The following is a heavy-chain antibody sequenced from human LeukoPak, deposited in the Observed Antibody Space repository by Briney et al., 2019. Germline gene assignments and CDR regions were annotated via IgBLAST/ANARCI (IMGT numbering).Heavy chain of an antibody. V-gene: IGHV5-51*01. J-gene: IGHJ6*02. CDR2: IYPGDSDT. D-gene: IGHD2-2*01. Sequence: GASLQISCKGSGYSFTTYWIAWVRQMPGKGLEWLGIIYPGDSDTRYSPSFQGQVTISADKSISTAYLQWSSLKASDSAIYYCARKSTGMDVWGQGTTVTVSS. CDR3: ARKSTGMDV. CDR1: GYSFTTYW.